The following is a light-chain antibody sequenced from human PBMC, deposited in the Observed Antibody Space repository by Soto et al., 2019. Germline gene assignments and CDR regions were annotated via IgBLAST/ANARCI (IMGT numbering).Light chain of an antibody. J-gene: IGKJ4*01. CDR1: QSVSSN. CDR2: AAS. Sequence: EIVMPQSPATLSVSPGERATLSCRAGQSVSSNLDWYQQKPGQAPRLLIYAASTLQSGVPSRFSGGGSGTDFTLTISSLQPEDFATYYCQQVYVYPSTFGGGTKVDI. CDR3: QQVYVYPST. V-gene: IGKV3-15*01.